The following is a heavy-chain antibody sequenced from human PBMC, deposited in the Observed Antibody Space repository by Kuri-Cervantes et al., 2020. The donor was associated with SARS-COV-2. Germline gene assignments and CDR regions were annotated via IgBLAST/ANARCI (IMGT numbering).Heavy chain of an antibody. CDR3: AKVAQMATITGFDY. J-gene: IGHJ4*02. V-gene: IGHV1-2*02. CDR1: GYTFTGYY. Sequence: ASVKVSCKASGYTFTGYYMHWVRQAPGQGLEWMGWINPNSGGTIYAQKFQGRVTMTRDTSTSTVYMELSSLRSEDTAFYYCAKVAQMATITGFDYWGQGTLVTVSS. D-gene: IGHD5-24*01. CDR2: INPNSGGT.